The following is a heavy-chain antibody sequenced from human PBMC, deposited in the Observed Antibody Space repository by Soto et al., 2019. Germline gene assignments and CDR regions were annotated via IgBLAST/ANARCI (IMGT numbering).Heavy chain of an antibody. J-gene: IGHJ6*02. CDR2: INPNSGGT. CDR3: ARTSVDMATADVYGLDV. Sequence: QAQLVQSGAEVKKPGASMKVSCKASGYAFSGYYLHWVRQAPGQGLEWMGWINPNSGGTNYAQKFRGRVTMTSDRSISTAYMELSRLTSDDTATYYCARTSVDMATADVYGLDVWGQGTTVTVSS. CDR1: GYAFSGYY. V-gene: IGHV1-2*02. D-gene: IGHD2-2*01.